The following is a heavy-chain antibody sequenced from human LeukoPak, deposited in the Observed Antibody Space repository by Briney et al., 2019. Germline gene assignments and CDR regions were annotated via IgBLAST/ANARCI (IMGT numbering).Heavy chain of an antibody. D-gene: IGHD3-9*01. Sequence: GGSLILTCAASGFTFNNYAMSWVRQAPGKGLEWVSVITGLSDNIDYAESVKGRFTISRDNSKNTLYLQMNSLRAEDTALYYCVKGRTGSRYSAMAVWAKDTTDTVSS. CDR2: ITGLSDNI. V-gene: IGHV3-23*01. J-gene: IGHJ6*04. CDR3: VKGRTGSRYSAMAV. CDR1: GFTFNNYA.